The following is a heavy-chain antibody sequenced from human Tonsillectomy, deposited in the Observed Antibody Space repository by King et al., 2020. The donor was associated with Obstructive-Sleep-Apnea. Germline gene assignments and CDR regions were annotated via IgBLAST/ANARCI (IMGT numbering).Heavy chain of an antibody. CDR1: GGSISSSSYY. CDR3: ARDPAVDTNDYFDY. Sequence: QLQESGPGLVKPSETLSLTCTVSGGSISSSSYYWGCIRQPPGKGLEWIGSIYYSGSPYYNPSLKSRVTISVDTSTNQFSLKLSSVTAADTAVYYCARDPAVDTNDYFDYWGQGTLVTVSS. V-gene: IGHV4-39*07. J-gene: IGHJ4*02. CDR2: IYYSGSP. D-gene: IGHD5-18*01.